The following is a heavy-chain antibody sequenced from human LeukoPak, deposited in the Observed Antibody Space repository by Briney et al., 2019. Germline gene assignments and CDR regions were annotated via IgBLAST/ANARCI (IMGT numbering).Heavy chain of an antibody. V-gene: IGHV3-64*01. CDR3: ARALIGAARPYYFDY. CDR1: GFTFSSYA. J-gene: IGHJ4*02. Sequence: GGSLRLSCAASGFTFSSYAMHWVRQAPGKGLEYVSAISSNGGSTYYANSVKGRLTISRDNSKNTLYLQMGSLRAEDMAVYYCARALIGAARPYYFDYWGQGTLVTVSS. CDR2: ISSNGGST. D-gene: IGHD6-6*01.